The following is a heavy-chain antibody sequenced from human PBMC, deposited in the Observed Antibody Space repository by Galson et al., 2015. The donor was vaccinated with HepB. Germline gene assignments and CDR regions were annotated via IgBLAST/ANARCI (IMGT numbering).Heavy chain of an antibody. Sequence: SVKVSCKASAGTFSSYAISWVRQAPGQGLEWMGGISPIFGTANYAQKFQGRVTITADESTSTAYMELSSLRSEDTAVYYCASYSSWHYCYYYGMDVWGQGTTVTVSS. J-gene: IGHJ6*02. CDR3: ASYSSWHYCYYYGMDV. V-gene: IGHV1-69*13. CDR2: ISPIFGTA. CDR1: AGTFSSYA. D-gene: IGHD6-13*01.